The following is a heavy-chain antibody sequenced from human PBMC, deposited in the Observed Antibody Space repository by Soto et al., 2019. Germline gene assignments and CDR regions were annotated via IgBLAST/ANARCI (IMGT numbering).Heavy chain of an antibody. V-gene: IGHV4-59*01. Sequence: SETLSLTCVVSGGSLSSYYWSWIRQPPGKGLEWIGYIYYSGSTNYNPSLKSRVTISVDTSKNQFSLKLSSVTAADTAVYYCARLIGDSWLDSWGQGTLVTVSS. J-gene: IGHJ5*01. CDR3: ARLIGDSWLDS. CDR2: IYYSGST. D-gene: IGHD2-8*01. CDR1: GGSLSSYY.